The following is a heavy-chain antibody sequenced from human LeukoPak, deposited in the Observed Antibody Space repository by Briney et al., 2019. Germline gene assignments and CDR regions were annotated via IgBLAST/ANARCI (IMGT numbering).Heavy chain of an antibody. CDR3: AKVWVAGRGYMDV. CDR1: GFTFSTAW. D-gene: IGHD6-19*01. J-gene: IGHJ6*03. CDR2: ISGSGGST. Sequence: GGSLRLSCAASGFTFSTAWMSWVRQAPGKGLEWVSAISGSGGSTYYADSVKGRFTISRDNSKNTLYLQMNSLRAEDTAVYYCAKVWVAGRGYMDVWGKGTTVTISS. V-gene: IGHV3-23*01.